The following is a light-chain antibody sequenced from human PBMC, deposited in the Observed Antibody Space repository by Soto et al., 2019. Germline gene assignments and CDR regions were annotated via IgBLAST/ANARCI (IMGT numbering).Light chain of an antibody. J-gene: IGKJ5*01. CDR3: QQYGSSPIT. V-gene: IGKV3-20*01. CDR1: QSVSNNY. CDR2: GAS. Sequence: EIVLTQSPGTLSLSPGERATLSCRASQSVSNNYLAWYQQKPGQAPRLLIYGASTRATGVPARFSGSGSGTEFILTISRLEPEDFAVYYCQQYGSSPITFGQGTRLEI.